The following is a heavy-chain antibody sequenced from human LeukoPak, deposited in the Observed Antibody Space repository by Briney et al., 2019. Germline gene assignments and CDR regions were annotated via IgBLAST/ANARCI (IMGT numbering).Heavy chain of an antibody. CDR2: ISSSGSTI. J-gene: IGHJ3*02. V-gene: IGHV3-11*01. CDR1: GFTFSDYY. CDR3: ARDQHYYDSSGYYYGKEGAFDI. D-gene: IGHD3-22*01. Sequence: PGGSLRLSCAASGFTFSDYYMSWIRKAPGKGLEWVSYISSSGSTIYYADSVKGRFTISRDNAKNSLYLQMNSLRAEDTAVYYCARDQHYYDSSGYYYGKEGAFDIWGQGTMVTVSS.